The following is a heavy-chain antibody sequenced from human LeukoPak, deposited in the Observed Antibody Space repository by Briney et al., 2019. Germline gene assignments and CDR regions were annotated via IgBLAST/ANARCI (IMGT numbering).Heavy chain of an antibody. CDR1: GGTFSSYA. Sequence: WASVKVSCKASGGTFSSYAISWVRQAPGQGLEWMGGIIPIFGTANYAQKFQGRVTITADESTSTAYMELGSLGSEDTAVYYCARDFSWPNLWLWFDPWGQGTLVTVSS. CDR2: IIPIFGTA. CDR3: ARDFSWPNLWLWFDP. J-gene: IGHJ5*02. V-gene: IGHV1-69*13. D-gene: IGHD6-13*01.